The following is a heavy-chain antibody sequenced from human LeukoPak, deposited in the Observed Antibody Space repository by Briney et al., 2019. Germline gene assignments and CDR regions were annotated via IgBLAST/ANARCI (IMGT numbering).Heavy chain of an antibody. CDR3: ARHKQGGYSSSWYGTGDYNWFDP. D-gene: IGHD6-13*01. V-gene: IGHV4-38-2*02. CDR1: GYSISSGYY. J-gene: IGHJ5*02. Sequence: SETLSLTCTVSGYSISSGYYWGWIRQPPGKGLEWIGNIYHSGSDFYSPSLKSRVTISVDTSKNQFSLKLSSVTAADTAVYYCARHKQGGYSSSWYGTGDYNWFDPWGQGTLVTVSS. CDR2: IYHSGSD.